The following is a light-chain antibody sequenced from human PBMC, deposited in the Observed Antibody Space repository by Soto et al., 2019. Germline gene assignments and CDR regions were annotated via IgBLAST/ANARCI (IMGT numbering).Light chain of an antibody. V-gene: IGLV2-8*01. CDR2: EVS. CDR1: SSDVGGYNY. CDR3: SSYAGNGYV. J-gene: IGLJ1*01. Sequence: QSVLTQPPSASGSPGQSVTISCTGASSDVGGYNYVSWYRQHPGKAPKLMIYEVSKRPSGVPDRFSGSKSGNTASLTVSGLQAEDAADYFCSSYAGNGYVLVTGTKVTVL.